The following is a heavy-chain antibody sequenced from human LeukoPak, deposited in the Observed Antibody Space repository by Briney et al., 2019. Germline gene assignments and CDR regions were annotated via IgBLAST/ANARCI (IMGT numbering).Heavy chain of an antibody. Sequence: GGSLRLSCAASGFTFSNYWMHWVRQAPGKGLVWVSRINSDGSSTSYADSAKGRFTISRDNAKNTLYLQINSLRAEDTAVYYCAREGRFGELLIRHDAFDIWGQGTMVTVSS. V-gene: IGHV3-74*01. CDR2: INSDGSST. J-gene: IGHJ3*02. CDR1: GFTFSNYW. D-gene: IGHD3-10*01. CDR3: AREGRFGELLIRHDAFDI.